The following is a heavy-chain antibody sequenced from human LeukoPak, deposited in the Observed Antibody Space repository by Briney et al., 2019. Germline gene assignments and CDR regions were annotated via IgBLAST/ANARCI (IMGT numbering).Heavy chain of an antibody. D-gene: IGHD3-10*01. CDR3: ARQVVEILWFGELIYFDY. CDR2: IYTSGST. V-gene: IGHV4-4*07. Sequence: PSETLSLTCTVSGGSISSYYWSWIRQPAGKGLEWIGRIYTSGSTNYNPSLKSRVTISVDTSKNQFSLKLSSVTAADTAVYYCARQVVEILWFGELIYFDYWGQGTLVTVSS. CDR1: GGSISSYY. J-gene: IGHJ4*02.